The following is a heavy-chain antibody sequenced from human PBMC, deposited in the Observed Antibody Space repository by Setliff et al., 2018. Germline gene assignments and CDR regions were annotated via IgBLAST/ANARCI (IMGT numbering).Heavy chain of an antibody. Sequence: SETLSLTCTVSGGSLSSYYWSWIRQPPGKGLEWIGHIYYSGTTNYNASLKNRVSISVDTSKNHFSLKLSSVTAADTAVYYCARLRKAVDGINFPRYMDVWGKGTTVTVSS. CDR3: ARLRKAVDGINFPRYMDV. D-gene: IGHD6-19*01. CDR2: IYYSGTT. CDR1: GGSLSSYY. J-gene: IGHJ6*04. V-gene: IGHV4-59*12.